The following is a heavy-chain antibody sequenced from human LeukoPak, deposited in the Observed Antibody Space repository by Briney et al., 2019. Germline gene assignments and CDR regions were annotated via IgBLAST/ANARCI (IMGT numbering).Heavy chain of an antibody. D-gene: IGHD7-27*01. CDR3: AKDLGNWYYYMDV. J-gene: IGHJ6*03. CDR1: GFTFSSYG. Sequence: GGSLRLSCAASGFTFSSYGMHWVRQAPGKGLEWVAVIWYDGSNKYYADSVKGRFTISRDNSMNTLYLQMNSLRAEDTAVYYCAKDLGNWYYYMDVWGKGTTVTVSS. CDR2: IWYDGSNK. V-gene: IGHV3-33*06.